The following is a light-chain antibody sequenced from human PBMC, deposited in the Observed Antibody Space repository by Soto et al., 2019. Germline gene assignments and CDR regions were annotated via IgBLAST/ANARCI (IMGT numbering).Light chain of an antibody. V-gene: IGLV2-14*03. Sequence: QSALTQPASVSGSPGRSVTISCTGTSTDVGDFNYVSWYQHLPGRAPKLIIYDVTNRPSGISYRFSASKSARTASLTISGLQAEDEGDYYCSSYSSSTTHVVFGGGTKVTVL. CDR2: DVT. CDR3: SSYSSSTTHVV. CDR1: STDVGDFNY. J-gene: IGLJ2*01.